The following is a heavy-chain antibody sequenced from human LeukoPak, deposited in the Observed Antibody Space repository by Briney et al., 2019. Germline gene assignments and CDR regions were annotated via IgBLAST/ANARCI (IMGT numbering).Heavy chain of an antibody. Sequence: PSETLSLTCTVSGGSISSGGYYWSWLRQHPGKGLEWIGYIYYSGSTYYNPSLKSRVTISVGTSKNQFSLKLSSVTAADTAVYYCASLRYAARKNWFDPWGQGTLVTVSS. CDR2: IYYSGST. D-gene: IGHD4/OR15-4a*01. J-gene: IGHJ5*02. V-gene: IGHV4-31*03. CDR1: GGSISSGGYY. CDR3: ASLRYAARKNWFDP.